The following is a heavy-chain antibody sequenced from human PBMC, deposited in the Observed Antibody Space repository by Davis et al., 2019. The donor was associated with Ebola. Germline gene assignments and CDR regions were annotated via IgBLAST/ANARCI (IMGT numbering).Heavy chain of an antibody. J-gene: IGHJ5*02. Sequence: GGSLRLSCAASGFTFSSYSMNWVRQAPGKGLEWVSSISSSSSYIYYADSVKGRFTISRDNSKNTLYLQMNSLRAEDTAVYYCARPGYSGYDFTNWFDPWGQGTLVTVSS. D-gene: IGHD5-12*01. CDR2: ISSSSSYI. CDR3: ARPGYSGYDFTNWFDP. V-gene: IGHV3-21*01. CDR1: GFTFSSYS.